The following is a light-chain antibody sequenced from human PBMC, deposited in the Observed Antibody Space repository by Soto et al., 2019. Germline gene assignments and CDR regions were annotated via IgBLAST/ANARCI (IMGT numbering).Light chain of an antibody. CDR1: QSISRS. Sequence: DIQMTQSPSTLSASVGDRVTITCRASQSISRSLPWYQQKPGKAPSLLIYDASSLEGGVPSRFSGSGFGTEFTLTITNLQPADFATYYCQQYSDFLISFGPGTTVDFK. CDR3: QQYSDFLIS. V-gene: IGKV1-5*01. CDR2: DAS. J-gene: IGKJ3*01.